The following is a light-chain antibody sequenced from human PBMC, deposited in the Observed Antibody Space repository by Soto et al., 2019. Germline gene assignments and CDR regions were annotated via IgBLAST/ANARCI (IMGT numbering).Light chain of an antibody. J-gene: IGLJ1*01. CDR3: ALFMGNGISV. CDR1: SGSVSTAHN. V-gene: IGLV8-61*01. CDR2: STS. Sequence: QTVVTQEASFSVSPGGTVTLTCGLISGSVSTAHNPNWYQQTPGQAPRTLIYSTSTRSSGVPDRFSGSILGNKAALTITGAQAEDESDYYCALFMGNGISVFGPGTKLAVL.